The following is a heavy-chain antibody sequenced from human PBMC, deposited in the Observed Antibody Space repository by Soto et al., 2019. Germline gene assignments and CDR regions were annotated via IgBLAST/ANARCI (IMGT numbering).Heavy chain of an antibody. Sequence: QVQLVQSGAEVKKPGSSVKVSCKASGGTFSSYTISWVRQAPGQGLEWMGRIIPILGIANYAQKFQGRVTITGGKSTSTAYMELSSLRSEDTAVYYCAWVVQMERRFVFDPWGPGTLVTVSS. J-gene: IGHJ5*02. CDR3: AWVVQMERRFVFDP. CDR1: GGTFSSYT. V-gene: IGHV1-69*02. CDR2: IIPILGIA. D-gene: IGHD1-1*01.